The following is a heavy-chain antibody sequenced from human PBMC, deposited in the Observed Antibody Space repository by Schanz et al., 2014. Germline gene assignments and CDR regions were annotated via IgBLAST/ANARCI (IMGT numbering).Heavy chain of an antibody. D-gene: IGHD6-13*01. J-gene: IGHJ4*02. CDR1: GGSISSGGYT. V-gene: IGHV4-30-4*07. CDR2: IYYSGST. Sequence: QVQLQESGPGLVKPSQTLSLTCAVSGGSISSGGYTWSWIRQPPGKGLEWIGYIYYSGSTYYNPPRKSRVTISVNTSKNQFSLMLGSVPAADTAVYYCARAAGPVDYWGQGTLVTVSS. CDR3: ARAAGPVDY.